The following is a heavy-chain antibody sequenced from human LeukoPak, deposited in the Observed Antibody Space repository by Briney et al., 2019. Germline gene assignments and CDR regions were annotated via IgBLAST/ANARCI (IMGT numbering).Heavy chain of an antibody. CDR2: INHSGST. J-gene: IGHJ4*02. CDR3: ALSAVERYSSSWYEVDY. Sequence: SETLSLTCAVYGGSFSGYYWSWMRQPPGKGLEWIGEINHSGSTNYNPSLKSRVTISVDTSKNQFSLKLSSVTAADTAVYYCALSAVERYSSSWYEVDYWGQGTLVTVSS. D-gene: IGHD6-13*01. V-gene: IGHV4-34*01. CDR1: GGSFSGYY.